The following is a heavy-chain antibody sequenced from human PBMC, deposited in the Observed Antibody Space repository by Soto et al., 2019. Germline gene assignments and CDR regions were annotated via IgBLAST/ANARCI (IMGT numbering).Heavy chain of an antibody. CDR2: IKSKTDGGTT. V-gene: IGHV3-15*07. CDR3: TTLTYCSSTSCYGLFDYYYYYGMDV. CDR1: GFTFSNAW. D-gene: IGHD2-2*01. J-gene: IGHJ6*02. Sequence: GESLKISCAASGFTFSNAWMNWVRQAPGKGLEWVGRIKSKTDGGTTDYAAPVKGRFTISRDDSKNTLYLQMNSLKTEDTAVYYCTTLTYCSSTSCYGLFDYYYYYGMDVWGQGTTVTVSS.